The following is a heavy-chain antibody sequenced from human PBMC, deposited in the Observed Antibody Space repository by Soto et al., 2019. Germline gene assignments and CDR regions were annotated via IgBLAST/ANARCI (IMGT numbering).Heavy chain of an antibody. Sequence: EAQLVESGGGLIQPGGSLRLSCEASAFSLRSFWMNWVRQSPRKELEWVYNIDPEGSGKVYVDSVKGRFTVSRDNTQNSVSLQMDSLRAEDTAVYYGAGWGPNVCYWGQGSLVTVSS. J-gene: IGHJ4*02. CDR2: IDPEGSGK. V-gene: IGHV3-7*01. CDR3: AGWGPNVCY. CDR1: AFSLRSFW. D-gene: IGHD3-16*01.